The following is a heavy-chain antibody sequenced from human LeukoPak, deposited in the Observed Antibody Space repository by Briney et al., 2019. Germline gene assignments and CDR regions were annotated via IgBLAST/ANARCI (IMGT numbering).Heavy chain of an antibody. CDR3: ARVDSD. CDR2: IIPIFGTA. CDR1: GYTFTSYY. J-gene: IGHJ4*02. D-gene: IGHD4-11*01. V-gene: IGHV1-69*13. Sequence: SVKVSCKASGYTFTSYYMHWVRQAPGQGLEWMGGIIPIFGTANYAQKFQGRVTITADESTSTAYMELSSLRSEDTAVYYCARVDSDWGQGTLVTVSS.